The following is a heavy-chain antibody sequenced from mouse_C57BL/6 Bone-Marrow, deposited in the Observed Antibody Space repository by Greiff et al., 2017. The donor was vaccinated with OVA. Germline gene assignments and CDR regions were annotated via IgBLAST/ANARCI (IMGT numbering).Heavy chain of an antibody. J-gene: IGHJ3*01. V-gene: IGHV1-82*01. Sequence: VQLQQSGPELVKPGASVKISCKASGYAFSSSWMNWVKQRPGKGLEWIGRIYPGDGDTNYNGKFKGKATLTADKSSSTAYMQLSSLTSEDSAVYFCARGGSTMIRRGFAYWGQGTLVTVSA. CDR2: IYPGDGDT. D-gene: IGHD2-4*01. CDR1: GYAFSSSW. CDR3: ARGGSTMIRRGFAY.